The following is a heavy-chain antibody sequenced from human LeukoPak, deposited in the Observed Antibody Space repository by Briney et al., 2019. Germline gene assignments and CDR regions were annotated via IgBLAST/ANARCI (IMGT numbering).Heavy chain of an antibody. J-gene: IGHJ4*02. CDR2: IRYDGSNK. CDR3: ARGLDPGYYFDY. Sequence: GGSLRLSCAASGFSFSSYGMHWVRQAPGKGLEWVAFIRYDGSNKYYADSVKGRFTISRDNSKNTLYLQMNSLRAEDTAVYYCARGLDPGYYFDYWGQGTLATVSS. D-gene: IGHD3-10*01. CDR1: GFSFSSYG. V-gene: IGHV3-30*02.